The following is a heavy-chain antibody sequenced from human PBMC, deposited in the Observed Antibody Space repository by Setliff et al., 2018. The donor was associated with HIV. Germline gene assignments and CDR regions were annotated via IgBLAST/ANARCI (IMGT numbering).Heavy chain of an antibody. CDR2: ISRSSSLV. Sequence: PGGSLRLSCVGSGFTFSDYSLNWVRQAPGRGLEWVSYISRSSSLVYQADSVKGRFTISRDNAKNLLYLQMNGLRAEDTAVYYCARDPYPYFDYGDWYFDLWGRGTLVTVSS. V-gene: IGHV3-21*05. J-gene: IGHJ2*01. CDR3: ARDPYPYFDYGDWYFDL. CDR1: GFTFSDYS. D-gene: IGHD4-17*01.